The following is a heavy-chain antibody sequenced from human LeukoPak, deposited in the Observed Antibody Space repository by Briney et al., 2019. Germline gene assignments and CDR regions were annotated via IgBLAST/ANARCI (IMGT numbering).Heavy chain of an antibody. V-gene: IGHV3-23*01. CDR1: AFTFSTYA. D-gene: IGHD6-13*01. J-gene: IGHJ4*02. CDR2: ISGSGGST. Sequence: GESLRLSCKASAFTFSTYAMSWVRQAPGKGLEWVSGISGSGGSTYYADSVKGRFTISRDNVKNSVYLQMNSLRAEDTAVYSCARAVAAADSYWGRGTLVTVSS. CDR3: ARAVAAADSY.